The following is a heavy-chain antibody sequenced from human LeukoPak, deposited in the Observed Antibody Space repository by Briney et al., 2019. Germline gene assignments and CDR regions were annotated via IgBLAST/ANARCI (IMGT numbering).Heavy chain of an antibody. J-gene: IGHJ4*02. Sequence: ASVKVSCKASGYTFTSYYMHWERQAPGQGLEWMGIINPSGGSTSYAQKFQGRVTMTRDMSTSTVYMELSSLRSEDTAVYYCARVLSRWELPIHYWGQGTLVTVSS. V-gene: IGHV1-46*01. D-gene: IGHD1-26*01. CDR1: GYTFTSYY. CDR3: ARVLSRWELPIHY. CDR2: INPSGGST.